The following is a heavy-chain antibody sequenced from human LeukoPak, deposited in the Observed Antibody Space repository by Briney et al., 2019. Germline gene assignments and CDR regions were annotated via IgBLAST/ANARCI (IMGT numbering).Heavy chain of an antibody. Sequence: GGTLRLSCAASGFTFSSYGMIWVRQAPGKGLEWVSGISGSGGSTYVADSVKGRFTVSRDNSKNTLYLQMNSLRADDTAVYYCAKDRPTVYSSSWLHFLDSWGQGTLVTASS. CDR3: AKDRPTVYSSSWLHFLDS. D-gene: IGHD6-13*01. J-gene: IGHJ4*02. V-gene: IGHV3-23*01. CDR2: ISGSGGST. CDR1: GFTFSSYG.